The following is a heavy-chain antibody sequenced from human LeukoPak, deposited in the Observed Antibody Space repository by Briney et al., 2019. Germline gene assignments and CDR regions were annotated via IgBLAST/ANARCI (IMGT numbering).Heavy chain of an antibody. CDR2: IIPIFGTA. D-gene: IGHD4-23*01. V-gene: IGHV1-69*06. CDR3: ATVAGGDYGGNSGYYYYGMDV. Sequence: SVKVSCKASGGTFSNYAFNWVRQAPGQGLEWMGGIIPIFGTANYAQKFQGRVTMTEDTSTDTAYMELSSLRSEDTAVYYCATVAGGDYGGNSGYYYYGMDVWGQGTTVTVSS. J-gene: IGHJ6*02. CDR1: GGTFSNYA.